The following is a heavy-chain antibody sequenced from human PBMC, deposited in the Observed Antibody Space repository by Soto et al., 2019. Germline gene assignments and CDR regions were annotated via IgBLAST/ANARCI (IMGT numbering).Heavy chain of an antibody. CDR3: ASEHPTAAGTDYGMDV. V-gene: IGHV3-53*01. D-gene: IGHD6-13*01. CDR2: IYSGGST. Sequence: GGSLSLSCAASGFTVSSNYMSWVRQAPGKGLEWVSVIYSGGSTYYADSVKGRFTISRDNSKNTLYLQMNSLRAEDTAVYYCASEHPTAAGTDYGMDVWGQGTTVTVSS. J-gene: IGHJ6*02. CDR1: GFTVSSNY.